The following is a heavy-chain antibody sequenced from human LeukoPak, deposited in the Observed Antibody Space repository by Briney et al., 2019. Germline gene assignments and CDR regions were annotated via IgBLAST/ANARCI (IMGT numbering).Heavy chain of an antibody. CDR2: INPNSGGT. D-gene: IGHD5-24*01. V-gene: IGHV1-2*02. CDR1: GYTFTGYY. J-gene: IGHJ4*02. CDR3: ARDRGDVEMATDY. Sequence: ASVKVSCTASGYTFTGYYMHWVRQAPGQGLEWMGWINPNSGGTNYAQKFQGRVTMNRDTSISTAYMELSRLRSDDTAVYYCARDRGDVEMATDYWGQGTLVTVSS.